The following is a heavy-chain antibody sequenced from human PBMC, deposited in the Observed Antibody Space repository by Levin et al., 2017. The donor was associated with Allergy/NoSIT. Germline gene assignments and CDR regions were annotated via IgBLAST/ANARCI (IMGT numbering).Heavy chain of an antibody. Sequence: PGGSLRLSCTVSGGSISNYYWSWIRQPPGKGLEWIGYIHYSGSTSYNPSLQSRITISVDTSKNQFSLKLSSVTAADTALYFCARILRGGNSGYAFDIWGQGTVVTVSS. CDR3: ARILRGGNSGYAFDI. CDR2: IHYSGST. D-gene: IGHD4-23*01. CDR1: GGSISNYY. J-gene: IGHJ3*02. V-gene: IGHV4-59*01.